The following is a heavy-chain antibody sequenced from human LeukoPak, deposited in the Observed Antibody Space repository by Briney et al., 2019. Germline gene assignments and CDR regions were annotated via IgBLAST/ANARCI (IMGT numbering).Heavy chain of an antibody. CDR1: GGTFSSYA. Sequence: GASVKVSCKASGGTFSSYAISWVRQAPGQGLEWMGGIIPIFGTANYAQKFQGRVTITADESTSTAYMELSSLRSEDTAVYYCARSPRIVVVPAAEKNWFDPWGQGTLVTVSS. J-gene: IGHJ5*02. V-gene: IGHV1-69*13. D-gene: IGHD2-2*01. CDR3: ARSPRIVVVPAAEKNWFDP. CDR2: IIPIFGTA.